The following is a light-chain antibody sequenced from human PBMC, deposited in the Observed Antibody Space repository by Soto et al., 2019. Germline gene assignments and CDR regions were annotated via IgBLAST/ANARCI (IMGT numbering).Light chain of an antibody. CDR3: AAWDDSLNGPV. V-gene: IGLV1-44*01. CDR1: SSNIGSTT. J-gene: IGLJ2*01. Sequence: QSVLTQPPSASGTPGQRVTISCSGSSSNIGSTTVSWYQQLPRTAPKLLIYNNNQRPSGVPDRFSGSKSGTSASLAISGLQSEDEAHYYCAAWDDSLNGPVFGGGTKLTVL. CDR2: NNN.